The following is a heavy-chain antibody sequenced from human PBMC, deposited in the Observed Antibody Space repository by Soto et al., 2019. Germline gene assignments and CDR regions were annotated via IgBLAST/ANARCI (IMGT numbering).Heavy chain of an antibody. J-gene: IGHJ4*02. Sequence: QVQLQESGPGLVKPSETLSLTCTVSSGSISSYDWSWIRQPPGKGLEWIGYIYYSGSTNYNPSLKSRVTISVDTSKNQFSLKLSSVTAADTAVYYRARDYYGSGSPPLGYWGQGTLVIVSS. V-gene: IGHV4-59*01. D-gene: IGHD3-10*01. CDR3: ARDYYGSGSPPLGY. CDR2: IYYSGST. CDR1: SGSISSYD.